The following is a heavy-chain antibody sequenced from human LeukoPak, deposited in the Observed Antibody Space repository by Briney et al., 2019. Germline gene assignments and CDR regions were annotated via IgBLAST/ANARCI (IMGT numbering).Heavy chain of an antibody. J-gene: IGHJ4*02. CDR2: IYYSGST. V-gene: IGHV4-39*07. D-gene: IGHD3-10*01. CDR1: GGSISSSSYY. Sequence: SETLSLTCTVSGGSISSSSYYWGWIRQPPGKGLEWIGSIYYSGSTYYNPSLKSRVTISVDKSKNQFSLKLNSVTAADTAVYYCARVHHYGGGFDSWGQGTLVTVSS. CDR3: ARVHHYGGGFDS.